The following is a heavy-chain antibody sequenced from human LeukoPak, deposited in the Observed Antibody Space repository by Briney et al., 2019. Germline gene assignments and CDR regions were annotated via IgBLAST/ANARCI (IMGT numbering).Heavy chain of an antibody. V-gene: IGHV3-20*04. CDR1: GFTFDDYG. Sequence: PGGSLRLSCAASGFTFDDYGMSWVRQAPGKGLEWVSGINWNGGSTGYADSVKGRFTISRDNAKNSLYLQMNSLRAEDTALYYCARAHGYCSGGSCSRHYSDYWGQGTLVTVSS. J-gene: IGHJ4*02. CDR2: INWNGGST. D-gene: IGHD2-15*01. CDR3: ARAHGYCSGGSCSRHYSDY.